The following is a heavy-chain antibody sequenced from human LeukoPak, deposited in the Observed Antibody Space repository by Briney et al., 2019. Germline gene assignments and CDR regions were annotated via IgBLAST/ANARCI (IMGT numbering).Heavy chain of an antibody. CDR1: GFTVSTNY. Sequence: GGSLRLSCAASGFTVSTNYMTWVRQAPGKGLEWVSAIYSGGSTYYSDSVKGRLTISSHNSTKTLHLEMNSLRPEDTAAYYCGRGVGEADSRGQGTGVIVSA. V-gene: IGHV3-53*04. CDR2: IYSGGST. D-gene: IGHD3-16*01. CDR3: GRGVGEADS. J-gene: IGHJ4*02.